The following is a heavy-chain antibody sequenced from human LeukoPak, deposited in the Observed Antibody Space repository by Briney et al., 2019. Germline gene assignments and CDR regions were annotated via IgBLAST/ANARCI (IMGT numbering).Heavy chain of an antibody. CDR2: IYYSGST. D-gene: IGHD6-13*01. V-gene: IGHV4-59*01. Sequence: PSETLSLTCTVSGGSISSYYWSWIRQPPGKGLQWIGYIYYSGSTNYNPSLKSRVTISVDTSKNQFSLKLSSVTAADTAVYYCARSGYSSRSGYFQHWGQGTLVTVSS. J-gene: IGHJ1*01. CDR3: ARSGYSSRSGYFQH. CDR1: GGSISSYY.